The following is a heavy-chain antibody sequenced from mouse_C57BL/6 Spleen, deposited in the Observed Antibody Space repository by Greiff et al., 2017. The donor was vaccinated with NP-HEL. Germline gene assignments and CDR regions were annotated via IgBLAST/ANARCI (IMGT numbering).Heavy chain of an antibody. D-gene: IGHD2-4*01. CDR2: INPYNGDT. V-gene: IGHV1-20*01. J-gene: IGHJ4*01. Sequence: EVQLQESGPELVKPGDSVKISCKASGYSFTGYFMNWVMQSHGKSLEWIGRINPYNGDTFYNQKFKGKATLTVDKSSSTAHMELRSLTSEDSAVYYCASFYDYDGPLYYAMDYWGQGTSVTVSS. CDR3: ASFYDYDGPLYYAMDY. CDR1: GYSFTGYF.